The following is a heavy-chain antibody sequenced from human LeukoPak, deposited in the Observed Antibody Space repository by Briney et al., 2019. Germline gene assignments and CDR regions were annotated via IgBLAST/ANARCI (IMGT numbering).Heavy chain of an antibody. D-gene: IGHD4-11*01. CDR1: GGSFSGYY. J-gene: IGHJ6*02. CDR3: ATPLRLPNYYYYGMDV. V-gene: IGHV4-34*01. CDR2: INHSGST. Sequence: PSETLSLTCAVYGGSFSGYYWSWIRQPPGKGLEWIGEINHSGSTNYNPSLKSRVTISVDTSKNQFSLKLSSVTAADTAVYYCATPLRLPNYYYYGMDVWGQGTTVTVSS.